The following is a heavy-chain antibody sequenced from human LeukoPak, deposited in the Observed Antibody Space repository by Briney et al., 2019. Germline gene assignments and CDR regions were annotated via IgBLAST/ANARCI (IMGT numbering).Heavy chain of an antibody. CDR1: GFTVSSNY. CDR3: ARPGSSGRYSGLYYFDY. J-gene: IGHJ4*02. D-gene: IGHD1-26*01. CDR2: IYSGGST. Sequence: GGSLRLSCAASGFTVSSNYMSWVRQAPGKGLEWVSVIYSGGSTYYADSVKGRFTISRDNSKNTLYLQMDSLRAEDTAVYYCARPGSSGRYSGLYYFDYWGQGTLVTVSS. V-gene: IGHV3-66*04.